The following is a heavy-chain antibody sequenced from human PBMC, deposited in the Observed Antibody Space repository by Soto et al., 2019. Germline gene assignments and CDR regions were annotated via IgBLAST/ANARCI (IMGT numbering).Heavy chain of an antibody. J-gene: IGHJ6*03. V-gene: IGHV3-11*01. D-gene: IGHD3-10*01. Sequence: GGSLRLSCGASGVTCSDYCMSWIRQAPGKGLEWVSYISSSGSTIYYADSVKGRFTISRDNAKNSLYLQMNSLRAEDTAVYYCARVSRIGVRGVIRYYYSYMDVWGKGTTVTVSS. CDR1: GVTCSDYC. CDR3: ARVSRIGVRGVIRYYYSYMDV. CDR2: ISSSGSTI.